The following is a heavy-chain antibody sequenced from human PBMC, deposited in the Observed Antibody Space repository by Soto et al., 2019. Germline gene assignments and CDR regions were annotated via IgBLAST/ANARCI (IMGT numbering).Heavy chain of an antibody. CDR1: GFTFSSYG. CDR3: ARDGSGGSGFDL. CDR2: IWYDGSNK. V-gene: IGHV3-33*01. J-gene: IGHJ2*01. Sequence: QVQLVESGGGVVQPGRSLRLSCAASGFTFSSYGMHWVRQAPGKGLEWVAVIWYDGSNKYYADSVKGRFTISRVNSKNTLYLQMNSLRAEDTAVYYCARDGSGGSGFDLWGRGTLVTVSS. D-gene: IGHD3-10*01.